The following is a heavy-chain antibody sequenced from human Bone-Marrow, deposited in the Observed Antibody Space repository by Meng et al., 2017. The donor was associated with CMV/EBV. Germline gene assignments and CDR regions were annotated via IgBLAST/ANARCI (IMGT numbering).Heavy chain of an antibody. CDR1: GFTFSSYG. V-gene: IGHV3-33*03. CDR2: IWHDGRNE. D-gene: IGHD3-22*01. CDR3: AKGMGASGYYGMDV. J-gene: IGHJ6*02. Sequence: GGSLRLSCAASGFTFSSYGMHWVRQAPGKGLEWVAVIWHDGRNEDYADSVKGRFTISRDKSKNTLNLQMNSLRAEDTAVYYCAKGMGASGYYGMDVWGRGTTVTVSS.